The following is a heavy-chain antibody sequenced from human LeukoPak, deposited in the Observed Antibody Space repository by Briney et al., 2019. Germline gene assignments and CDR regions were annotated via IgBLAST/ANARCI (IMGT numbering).Heavy chain of an antibody. CDR3: VKEIAAAGTGGVDY. D-gene: IGHD6-13*01. V-gene: IGHV3-9*01. J-gene: IGHJ4*02. CDR1: GFTFDDYA. Sequence: PGRSLGLSCAASGFTFDDYAMHWVRQPPGKGLEWVSGISWNSGRIGYADSVKGRFTISRDNAKNSLYLQMNSLRVEDTALYYCVKEIAAAGTGGVDYWGQGTLVTVSS. CDR2: ISWNSGRI.